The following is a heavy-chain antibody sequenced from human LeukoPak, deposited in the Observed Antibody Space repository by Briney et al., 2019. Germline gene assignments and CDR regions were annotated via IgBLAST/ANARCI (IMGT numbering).Heavy chain of an antibody. Sequence: ASVKVSCKASGYTLTGYYMHWVRQAPGQGLEWMGWIDPNSGGTNYAQKFQGRVTMTRDTSISTAYMELSRLRSDDTAVYYCARCFYGSGSYCPDYWGQGTLVTVSS. CDR3: ARCFYGSGSYCPDY. J-gene: IGHJ4*02. CDR2: IDPNSGGT. CDR1: GYTLTGYY. D-gene: IGHD3-10*01. V-gene: IGHV1-2*02.